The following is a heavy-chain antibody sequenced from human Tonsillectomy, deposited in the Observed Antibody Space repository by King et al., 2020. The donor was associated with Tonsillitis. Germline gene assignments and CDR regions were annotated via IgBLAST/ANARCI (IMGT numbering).Heavy chain of an antibody. J-gene: IGHJ4*02. V-gene: IGHV3-30-3*01. CDR1: GFTFSSYA. CDR2: ISYDGSNK. Sequence: HVQLVQSGGGVVQPGRSLRLSCAASGFTFSSYAMHWVRQAPGKGLEWVAVISYDGSNKYYADSVKGRFTISRDNSKNTLYLQMNSLRAEDTAVYYCARDGVPAAINPLYYFDYWGQGTLVTVSS. CDR3: ARDGVPAAINPLYYFDY. D-gene: IGHD2-2*01.